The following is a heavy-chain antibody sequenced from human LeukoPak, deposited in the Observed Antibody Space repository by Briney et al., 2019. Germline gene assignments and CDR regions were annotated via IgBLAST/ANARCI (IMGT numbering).Heavy chain of an antibody. V-gene: IGHV3-30*18. CDR1: GFTFSSYG. D-gene: IGHD5-18*01. Sequence: GGSLRLSCAASGFTFSSYGMHWVRQAPGKRLEWVAVISYDGSNKYYADSVKGRFTISRDNSKNTLYLQMNSLRAEDTAVYYCAKAAAAMAVYGMDVWGQGTTVTVSS. CDR3: AKAAAAMAVYGMDV. J-gene: IGHJ6*02. CDR2: ISYDGSNK.